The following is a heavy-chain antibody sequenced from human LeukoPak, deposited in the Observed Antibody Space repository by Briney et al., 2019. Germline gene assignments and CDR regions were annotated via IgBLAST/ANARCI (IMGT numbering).Heavy chain of an antibody. CDR1: GFTFSSHA. V-gene: IGHV3-30*14. CDR2: ISSDGSYK. J-gene: IGHJ4*02. Sequence: GGSLRLSCAASGFTFSSHALHWVRQAPGKGLEWVAVISSDGSYKYYADSVKGRFTISRDTSKNTVYLQMNSLRTEDTAVYYCTRAAWDYWAQGTLVTVSS. CDR3: TRAAWDY. D-gene: IGHD6-25*01.